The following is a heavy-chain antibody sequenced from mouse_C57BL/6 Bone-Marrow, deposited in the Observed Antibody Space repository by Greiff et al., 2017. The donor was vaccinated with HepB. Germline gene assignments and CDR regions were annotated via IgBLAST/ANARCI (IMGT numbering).Heavy chain of an antibody. Sequence: EVQLKESGAELVRPGASVKLSCTASGFNIKDYYMHWVKQRPEQGLEWIGRIDPEDGDTEYAPKFQGKATMTADTSSNTAYLQLSSLTSEDTAVYYCTTGGYYGSSYEYYAMDYWGQGTSVTVSS. D-gene: IGHD1-1*01. V-gene: IGHV14-1*01. J-gene: IGHJ4*01. CDR2: IDPEDGDT. CDR3: TTGGYYGSSYEYYAMDY. CDR1: GFNIKDYY.